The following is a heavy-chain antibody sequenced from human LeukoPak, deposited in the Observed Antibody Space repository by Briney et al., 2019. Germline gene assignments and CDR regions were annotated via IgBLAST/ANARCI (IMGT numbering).Heavy chain of an antibody. V-gene: IGHV3-7*01. CDR1: GFTFSSYW. Sequence: PGGSLRLSCAASGFTFSSYWMSWVRQAPGKGLEWVANIKQDGSGKYYVDSVKGRFTISRDNAKNSLYLQMNSLRAEDTAVYYCARGYYYGSGLWAYWGQGTLVTVSS. CDR3: ARGYYYGSGLWAY. D-gene: IGHD3-10*01. J-gene: IGHJ4*02. CDR2: IKQDGSGK.